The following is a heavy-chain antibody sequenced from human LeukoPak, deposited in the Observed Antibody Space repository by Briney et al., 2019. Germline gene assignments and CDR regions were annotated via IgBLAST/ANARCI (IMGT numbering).Heavy chain of an antibody. D-gene: IGHD3-22*01. CDR2: ISVSGGSE. V-gene: IGHV3-23*01. CDR3: ASHAHDYDSSGYFDS. Sequence: SGGSLRLSCVVSRLTFYSNAMYWVRQAPGKGLEWVSGISVSGGSEYYADSVKGRFSVSRDNSKHTVYLQMNSLRAEDTAVYFCASHAHDYDSSGYFDSWGQGALVTVSS. J-gene: IGHJ4*02. CDR1: RLTFYSNA.